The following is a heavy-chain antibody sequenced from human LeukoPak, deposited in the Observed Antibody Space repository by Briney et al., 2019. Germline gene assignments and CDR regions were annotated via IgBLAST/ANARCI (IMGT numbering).Heavy chain of an antibody. D-gene: IGHD3-10*01. CDR3: ARDFGW. Sequence: PGESLRLSCATSGFTFSSFSMNWVRQAPGKGLEWVSSISGNSDYIYYGDSVKGRFSISRDNAKNSVYLKMISLRVEDTAVYYCARDFGWWGQRDPVTVSS. CDR2: ISGNSDYI. J-gene: IGHJ4*02. V-gene: IGHV3-21*01. CDR1: GFTFSSFS.